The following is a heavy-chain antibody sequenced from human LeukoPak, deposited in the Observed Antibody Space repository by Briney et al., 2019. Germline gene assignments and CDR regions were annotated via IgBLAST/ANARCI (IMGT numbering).Heavy chain of an antibody. V-gene: IGHV1-69*01. CDR2: IIPIFGTA. CDR3: ARSRIAVAGTYYYYYGMDV. J-gene: IGHJ6*02. D-gene: IGHD6-19*01. CDR1: GGTFSSYA. Sequence: SVKVSCKASGGTFSSYAISWVRQAPGQGLEWMGGIIPIFGTANYAQKFQGRVTITADESTSTAYMELSSLRSEDTAVYYCARSRIAVAGTYYYYYGMDVWGQGTTVTVSS.